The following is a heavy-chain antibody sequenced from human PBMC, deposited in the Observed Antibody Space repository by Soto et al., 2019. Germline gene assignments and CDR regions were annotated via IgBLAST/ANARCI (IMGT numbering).Heavy chain of an antibody. Sequence: PGGSLRLSCAASGFTLSSYGMHWVRQAPGKGLEWVAVISYDGSNKYYADSVKGRFTISRDNSKNTLYLQMNSLRAEDTAVYYCAKDLSYEGATISYYYYGMDVWGQGTTVTVSS. D-gene: IGHD1-26*01. CDR1: GFTLSSYG. CDR2: ISYDGSNK. CDR3: AKDLSYEGATISYYYYGMDV. J-gene: IGHJ6*02. V-gene: IGHV3-30*18.